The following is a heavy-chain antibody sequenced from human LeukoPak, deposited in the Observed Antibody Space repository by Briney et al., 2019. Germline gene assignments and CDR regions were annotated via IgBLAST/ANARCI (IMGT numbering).Heavy chain of an antibody. CDR2: ISSSSSYI. CDR3: ARDAHYYGSGSYSYYGMDV. J-gene: IGHJ6*02. CDR1: GFTFSSYS. Sequence: GGSLRLSCAASGFTFSSYSMSWVRQAPGKGLEWVSSISSSSSYIYYADSVKGRYTISRDNAKNSLYLQMNSLRAEDTAVYYCARDAHYYGSGSYSYYGMDVWGQGTTVTVSS. D-gene: IGHD3-10*01. V-gene: IGHV3-21*01.